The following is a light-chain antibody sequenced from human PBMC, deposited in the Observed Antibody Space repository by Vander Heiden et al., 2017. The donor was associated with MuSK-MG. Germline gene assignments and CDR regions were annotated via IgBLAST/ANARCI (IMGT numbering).Light chain of an antibody. CDR1: QSVSHY. CDR2: DAS. V-gene: IGKV3-11*01. J-gene: IGKJ2*01. Sequence: EIVLTQSPVTLSLSPGERATLSCRASQSVSHYLAWYQQKPGQAPRLLIYDASNRASGVPSRFSGSGYGTDFTLTISSREPEDFAVYYCQQHSNWPTYTFGQGTKLDIK. CDR3: QQHSNWPTYT.